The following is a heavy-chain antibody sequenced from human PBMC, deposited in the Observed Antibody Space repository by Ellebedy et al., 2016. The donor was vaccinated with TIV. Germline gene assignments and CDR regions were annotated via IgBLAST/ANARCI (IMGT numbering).Heavy chain of an antibody. J-gene: IGHJ4*02. D-gene: IGHD1-1*01. Sequence: SETLSLTXDVSGLSISSGFYWGWIRLSPGKCLEWIGSAYHTGNTYYNPSLKSRVTMSVDTSRNQFSLKLSSLTATDTAVYYCARDYNWNDCYFDSWGQGTLVTVSS. V-gene: IGHV4-38-2*02. CDR1: GLSISSGFY. CDR3: ARDYNWNDCYFDS. CDR2: AYHTGNT.